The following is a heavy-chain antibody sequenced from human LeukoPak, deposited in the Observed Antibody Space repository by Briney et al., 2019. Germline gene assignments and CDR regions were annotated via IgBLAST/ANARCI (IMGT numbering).Heavy chain of an antibody. J-gene: IGHJ4*02. CDR1: GGSISSGGYY. CDR3: ARAPFISDFWSGHTLYYFDY. V-gene: IGHV4-30-2*01. Sequence: PSQTLSLTCTVSGGSISSGGYYWSWIRQPPGKGLEWIGYIYHSGSTYYNPSLKSRVTISVDRSKNQFSLKLSSVTAADTAVYYCARAPFISDFWSGHTLYYFDYWGQGTLVTVSS. D-gene: IGHD3-3*01. CDR2: IYHSGST.